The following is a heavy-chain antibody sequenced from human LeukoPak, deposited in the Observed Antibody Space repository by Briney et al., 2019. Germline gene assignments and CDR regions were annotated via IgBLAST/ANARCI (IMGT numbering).Heavy chain of an antibody. CDR3: ARELPGDYFDY. CDR1: GGSISSGDYY. V-gene: IGHV4-30-4*01. J-gene: IGHJ4*02. CDR2: IYYSGST. Sequence: SETLSLTCTVSGGSISSGDYYWSWIRQPPGKGLEWIGYIYYSGSTYYNPSLKSRVTISVDTPKNRFSLKLSSVTAADTAVYYCARELPGDYFDYWGQGTLVTVSA.